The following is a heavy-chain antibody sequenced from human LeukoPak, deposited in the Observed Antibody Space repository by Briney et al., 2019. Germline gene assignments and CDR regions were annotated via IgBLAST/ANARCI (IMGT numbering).Heavy chain of an antibody. CDR3: AREGNYCSGGSCYTGRFDY. CDR1: GGAFSSYA. D-gene: IGHD2-15*01. Sequence: SVKVSCKASGGAFSSYAISWVRQAPGQGLEWMGGIIPIFGTANYAQKFQGRVTITADESTSTAYMELSSLRSEDTAVYYCAREGNYCSGGSCYTGRFDYWGQGTLVTVSS. J-gene: IGHJ4*02. CDR2: IIPIFGTA. V-gene: IGHV1-69*13.